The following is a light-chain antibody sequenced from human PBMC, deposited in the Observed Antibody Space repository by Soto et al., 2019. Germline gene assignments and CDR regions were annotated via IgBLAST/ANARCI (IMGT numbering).Light chain of an antibody. CDR3: MQTLQTPL. CDR1: QSLLHRNEYDY. CDR2: LGS. V-gene: IGKV2-28*01. Sequence: DIVMNQSPLSLSVTPVEPASTSCRSSQSLLHRNEYDYLDWYLQTPGKPPQLLIYLGSSRASGVPDRFVGSGSGTDFTLKIRRVEAEDVGIYYCMQTLQTPLFGQGTRLEIK. J-gene: IGKJ5*01.